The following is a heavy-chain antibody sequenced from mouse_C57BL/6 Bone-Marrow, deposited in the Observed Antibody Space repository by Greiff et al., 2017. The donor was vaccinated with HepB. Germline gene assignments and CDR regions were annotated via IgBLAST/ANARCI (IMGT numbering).Heavy chain of an antibody. CDR1: GFTFSDYY. V-gene: IGHV5-12*01. J-gene: IGHJ3*01. CDR2: ISNGGGST. D-gene: IGHD1-1*01. Sequence: EVKVEESGGGLVQPGGSLKLSCAASGFTFSDYYMYWVRQTPEKRLEWVAYISNGGGSTYYPDTVKGRFTISRDNAKNTLYLQMSRLKSEDTAMYYCARPVYYYGSSPFAYWGQGTLVTVSA. CDR3: ARPVYYYGSSPFAY.